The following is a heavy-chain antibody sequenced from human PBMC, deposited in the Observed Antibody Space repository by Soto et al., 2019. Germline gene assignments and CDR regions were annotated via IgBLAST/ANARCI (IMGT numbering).Heavy chain of an antibody. CDR3: AIYDPGGFDY. V-gene: IGHV4-59*08. Sequence: QVQLQESGPGLVKPSETLTLTCTVSGGSISSYCCSWIRQPPGKGLEWIGYICNSVTTNYNPSLKGRVTISGDTSKNQFSLKLSSVTAADTAVYYCAIYDPGGFDYWGQGTLVTVSS. CDR1: GGSISSYC. J-gene: IGHJ4*02. CDR2: ICNSVTT. D-gene: IGHD3-10*01.